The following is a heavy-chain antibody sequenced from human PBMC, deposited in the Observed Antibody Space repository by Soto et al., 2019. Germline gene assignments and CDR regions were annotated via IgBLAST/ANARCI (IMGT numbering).Heavy chain of an antibody. CDR3: AHSPPYDILTGSLNYFDY. Sequence: QITLKESGPTLVNPTQPLTLTCTFSGFSLSTSGVGVGWIRQPPGKALEWLALIFWDDDKRYSPSLKNRLTITKATSKNQVVLTMTNMEPVDTATYYCAHSPPYDILTGSLNYFDYWGQGTLVTVSS. CDR1: GFSLSTSGVG. D-gene: IGHD3-9*01. J-gene: IGHJ4*02. CDR2: IFWDDDK. V-gene: IGHV2-5*02.